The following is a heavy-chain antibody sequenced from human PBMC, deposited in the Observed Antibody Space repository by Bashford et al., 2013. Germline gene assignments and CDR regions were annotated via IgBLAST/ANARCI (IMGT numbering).Heavy chain of an antibody. Sequence: ASVKVSCKASGYTFTSYAMHWVRQAPGQRLEWMGWINAGNGNTKYSQKFQGRVTITADESTSTAYMELSSLRSEDTAVYYCASWTELRIAVAGTIYYYYGMDVWGQGTTVTVSS. J-gene: IGHJ6*02. CDR1: GYTFTSYA. CDR3: ASWTELRIAVAGTIYYYYGMDV. D-gene: IGHD6-19*01. CDR2: INAGNGNT. V-gene: IGHV1-3*01.